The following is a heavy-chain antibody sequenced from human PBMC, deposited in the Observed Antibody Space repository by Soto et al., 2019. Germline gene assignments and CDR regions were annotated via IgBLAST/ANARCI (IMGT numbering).Heavy chain of an antibody. J-gene: IGHJ6*02. V-gene: IGHV4-30-4*01. CDR2: MYYSGSA. Sequence: QVQLQESGPGLVKPSQTLSLTCTVSGGSISSTNYYWSWIRQPPGKGLEWIGYMYYSGSAYYNPSLKSRLTISVDTSKNQFSLKLSSVTAADTAVYYCARDWGSTGDYYSGMDVWGQGTTVTVSS. D-gene: IGHD3-16*01. CDR1: GGSISSTNYY. CDR3: ARDWGSTGDYYSGMDV.